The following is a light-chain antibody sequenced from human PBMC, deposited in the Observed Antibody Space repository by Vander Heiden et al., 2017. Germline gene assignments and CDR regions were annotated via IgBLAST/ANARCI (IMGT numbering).Light chain of an antibody. CDR2: DAS. J-gene: IGKJ4*01. CDR1: QSVSSY. Sequence: IVLTQSPATLSLSPGERATLSCRASQSVSSYLAWYQQKPGQAPRLLIYDASNRATGIPARFSGSGSGTDFTLTISSLEPEDFAVYYCQQRSNWPLTFGGGTKVXIK. CDR3: QQRSNWPLT. V-gene: IGKV3-11*01.